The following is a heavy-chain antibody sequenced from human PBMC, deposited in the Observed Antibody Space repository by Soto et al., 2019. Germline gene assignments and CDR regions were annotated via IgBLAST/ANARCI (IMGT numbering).Heavy chain of an antibody. CDR2: ISYSGTT. V-gene: IGHV4-59*01. CDR1: GDSISSYY. Sequence: QVQLQESGPGLVKPSEALSLTCTVSGDSISSYYWSWIRQPPGKGLEWIGYISYSGTTNYNPSLKSRVTISVNTSKNQISLKLTSVTAADTAVYYCARVEMTTLGAFDIWGQGTMVTVSS. J-gene: IGHJ3*02. CDR3: ARVEMTTLGAFDI. D-gene: IGHD4-17*01.